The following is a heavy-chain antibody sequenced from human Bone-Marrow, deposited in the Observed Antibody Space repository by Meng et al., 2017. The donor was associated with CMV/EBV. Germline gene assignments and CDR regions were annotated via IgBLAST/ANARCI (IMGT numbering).Heavy chain of an antibody. V-gene: IGHV3-7*01. CDR1: GFTFSSYW. J-gene: IGHJ6*02. CDR3: AREGPLLRYGMDV. Sequence: GESLKISCAASGFTFSSYWMSWVRQAPGKGLEWVANIKQDGSEKYYVDSVKGRFTISRDNAKNSLYLQMNSLRAEDTAVYYCAREGPLLRYGMDVWGQGTTVTVSS. CDR2: IKQDGSEK.